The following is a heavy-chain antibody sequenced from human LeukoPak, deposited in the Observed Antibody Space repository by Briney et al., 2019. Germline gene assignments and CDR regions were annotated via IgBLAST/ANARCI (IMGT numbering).Heavy chain of an antibody. CDR2: INWNGGST. V-gene: IGHV3-20*04. Sequence: GGSLRLSCAASGFTFDDYGMSWVRQAPGKGLEWVSGINWNGGSTGYADSVKGRFTISRDNAKNSLYLQMNSLRAEDTALYYCAREERVLRFLEWLLPLDYWGQGTLVTVSS. CDR1: GFTFDDYG. J-gene: IGHJ4*02. D-gene: IGHD3-3*01. CDR3: AREERVLRFLEWLLPLDY.